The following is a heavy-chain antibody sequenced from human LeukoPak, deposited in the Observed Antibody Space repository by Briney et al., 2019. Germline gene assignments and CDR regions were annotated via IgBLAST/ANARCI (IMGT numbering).Heavy chain of an antibody. D-gene: IGHD5-18*01. J-gene: IGHJ4*02. CDR1: GYTFTIYD. CDR3: ARTRVQSRAMGY. CDR2: MNPNSGNT. Sequence: ASLRVSCTASGYTFTIYDINWVRQAPGQGLGWMGWMNPNSGNTGYAQKFQGRVTMTRNTSISTAYMELSSLRSEDTAVYYCARTRVQSRAMGYWGQGTLVTVSS. V-gene: IGHV1-8*01.